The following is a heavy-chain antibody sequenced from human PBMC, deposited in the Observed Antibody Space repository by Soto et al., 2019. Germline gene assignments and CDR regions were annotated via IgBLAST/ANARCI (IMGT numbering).Heavy chain of an antibody. D-gene: IGHD6-19*01. CDR2: IHYSGST. J-gene: IGHJ6*02. CDR3: ARAGSGWFNYYGMDV. V-gene: IGHV4-59*01. Sequence: SETLSLTCTVSGGSISSYYWSWIRQPPGKGLEWIGYIHYSGSTNYNPSLKSRVTISVDTSKNQFSLKLSSVTAADTAVYYCARAGSGWFNYYGMDVWGQGTTVTAP. CDR1: GGSISSYY.